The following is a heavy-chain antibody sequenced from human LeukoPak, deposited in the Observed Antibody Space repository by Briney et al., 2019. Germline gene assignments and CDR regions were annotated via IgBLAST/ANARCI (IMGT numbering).Heavy chain of an antibody. CDR3: AGGGITIFGVGLDY. CDR1: GYTFTSYA. D-gene: IGHD3-3*01. CDR2: INPNSGGT. Sequence: ASVKVSCKASGYTFTSYAMNWVRQAPGQGLEWMGWINPNSGGTNYAQKFQGRVTMTRDTSISTAYMELSRLRSDDTAVYYCAGGGITIFGVGLDYWGQGTLVTVSS. J-gene: IGHJ4*02. V-gene: IGHV1-2*02.